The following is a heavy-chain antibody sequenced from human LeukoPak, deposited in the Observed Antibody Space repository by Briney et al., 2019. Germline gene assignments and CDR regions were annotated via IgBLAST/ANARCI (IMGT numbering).Heavy chain of an antibody. CDR3: ARRSITIPYYFDY. CDR2: IYYSGST. Sequence: SETLYLTCTVSGGSISSYYWSWIRQPPGKGLEWIGYIYYSGSTNYNPSLKSRVTISVDTSKNQFSLKLSSVTAADTAVYYCARRSITIPYYFDYWGQGTLVTVSS. CDR1: GGSISSYY. D-gene: IGHD3-10*01. J-gene: IGHJ4*02. V-gene: IGHV4-59*08.